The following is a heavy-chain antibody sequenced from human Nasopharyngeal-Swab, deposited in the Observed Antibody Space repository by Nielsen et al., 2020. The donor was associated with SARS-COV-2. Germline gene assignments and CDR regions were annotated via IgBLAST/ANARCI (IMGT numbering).Heavy chain of an antibody. CDR1: GFPFSSYS. V-gene: IGHV3-21*01. D-gene: IGHD3-3*01. CDR3: ARGGLLRFGNMDV. J-gene: IGHJ6*03. CDR2: ISSSSSYI. Sequence: ESLKISCAASGFPFSSYSMNWVRQAPGKGLEWVSSISSSSSYIYYADSVKGRFTISRDNAKNSLYLQMNSLRAEDTAVYYCARGGLLRFGNMDVWGKGTTVTVSS.